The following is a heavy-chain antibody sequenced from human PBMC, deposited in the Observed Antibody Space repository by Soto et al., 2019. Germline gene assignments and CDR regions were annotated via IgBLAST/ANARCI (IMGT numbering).Heavy chain of an antibody. J-gene: IGHJ4*02. CDR1: GGSVSSGSYY. CDR3: ARGEWELPVPLNLDY. D-gene: IGHD1-26*01. V-gene: IGHV4-61*01. CDR2: IYYSGST. Sequence: QVQLQESDPGLVKPSETLSLTCTVSGGSVSSGSYYWSWIRQPPGKGLEWIGYIYYSGSTNYNPSLKSRVTISVDTSKNQFSLKLSSVTAADTAVYYCARGEWELPVPLNLDYWGQGTLVTVSS.